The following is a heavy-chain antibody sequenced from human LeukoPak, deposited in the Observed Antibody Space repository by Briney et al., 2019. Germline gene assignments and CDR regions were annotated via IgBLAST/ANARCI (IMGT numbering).Heavy chain of an antibody. V-gene: IGHV1-69*04. CDR2: IIPILGIA. J-gene: IGHJ6*02. Sequence: SVKVSCKASGGTFSSYAISWVRQAPGQGLEWMGRIIPILGIANYAQKFQGRVTITADKSTSTAYMELSSLRSEDTAVYYCAREAXLDYDILTGYRDYGMDVWGLGTTVTVSS. CDR1: GGTFSSYA. D-gene: IGHD3-9*01. CDR3: AREAXLDYDILTGYRDYGMDV.